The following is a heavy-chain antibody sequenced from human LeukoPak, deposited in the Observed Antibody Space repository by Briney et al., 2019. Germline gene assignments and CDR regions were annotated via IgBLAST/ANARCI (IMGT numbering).Heavy chain of an antibody. Sequence: SETLSLTCTVSGGSISSSSYYWGWIRQPPGKGLEWIGSIYYSGSTYYNPSLKSRVTISVDTSKNQFSLKLSSVTAADAAVYYCARRAASTGGVRYFDYWGQGTLVTVSS. CDR3: ARRAASTGGVRYFDY. CDR1: GGSISSSSYY. V-gene: IGHV4-39*01. CDR2: IYYSGST. D-gene: IGHD6-13*01. J-gene: IGHJ4*02.